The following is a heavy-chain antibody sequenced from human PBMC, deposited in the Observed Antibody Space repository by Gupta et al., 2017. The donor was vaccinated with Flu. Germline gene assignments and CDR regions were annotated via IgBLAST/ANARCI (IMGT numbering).Heavy chain of an antibody. CDR2: NDGDGGSA. Sequence: FTVLDYTMTCVRQAPGKGVEWFSSNDGDGGSAYYADSVKGRCTISRDNAENTLYRQMSSLRAEDTDIYYCAKDERREPRPKWGQGTLGTVSS. V-gene: IGHV3-23*01. J-gene: IGHJ4*02. CDR1: FTVLDYT. CDR3: AKDERREPRPK.